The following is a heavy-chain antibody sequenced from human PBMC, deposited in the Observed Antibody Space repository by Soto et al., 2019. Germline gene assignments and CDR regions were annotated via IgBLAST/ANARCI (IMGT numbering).Heavy chain of an antibody. V-gene: IGHV3-21*01. CDR1: GFTFSSYS. J-gene: IGHJ6*03. Sequence: GGSLRLSCAASGFTFSSYSMNWVRQAPGKGLEWVSSISSSSSYIYYADSVKGRFTISRDNAKNSLYLQMNSLRAEDTAVYYCARGGITIFGVVLRPYYMDVWGKGTTVTVSS. CDR2: ISSSSSYI. D-gene: IGHD3-3*01. CDR3: ARGGITIFGVVLRPYYMDV.